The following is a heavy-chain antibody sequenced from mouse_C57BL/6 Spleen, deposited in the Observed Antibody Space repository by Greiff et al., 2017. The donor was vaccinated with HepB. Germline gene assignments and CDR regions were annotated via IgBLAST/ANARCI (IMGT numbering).Heavy chain of an antibody. CDR1: GYTFTSYW. V-gene: IGHV1-64*01. CDR2: IHPNSGST. J-gene: IGHJ3*01. Sequence: QVQLQQPGAELVKPGASVKLSCKASGYTFTSYWMHWVKQRPGQGLEWIGMIHPNSGSTNYNEKFKSKATLTVDKSSSTAYMQLSSLTSEDSAVYYCARRDYDYDGRFAYWGQGTLVTVSA. D-gene: IGHD2-4*01. CDR3: ARRDYDYDGRFAY.